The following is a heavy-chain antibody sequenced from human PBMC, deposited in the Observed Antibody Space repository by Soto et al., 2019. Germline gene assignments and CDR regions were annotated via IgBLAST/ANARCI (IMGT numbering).Heavy chain of an antibody. D-gene: IGHD2-2*01. CDR1: GFTFSDYY. CDR3: AREYCSSTSCYAGGWFDP. J-gene: IGHJ5*02. CDR2: ISSSGSTI. Sequence: GSLRLSCAASGFTFSDYYMSWIRQAPGKGLEWVSYISSSGSTIYYADSVKGRFTISRDNAKNSLYLQMNSLRAEDTAVYYCAREYCSSTSCYAGGWFDPWGQGTLVTVSS. V-gene: IGHV3-11*01.